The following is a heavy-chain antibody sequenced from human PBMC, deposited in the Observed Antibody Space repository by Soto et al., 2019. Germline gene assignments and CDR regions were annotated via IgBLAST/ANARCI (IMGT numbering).Heavy chain of an antibody. D-gene: IGHD2-21*02. Sequence: PGGYLELAYAASGFTFSSFAVSWVRQARGKGLEWVSEISGSGGRTNYADAVKGRFTFSRDNSKNTLYLQMNSLRAEDTAVYYCAKSGQVTGPFDSWGQGTMVTVSS. V-gene: IGHV3-23*01. CDR3: AKSGQVTGPFDS. CDR1: GFTFSSFA. CDR2: ISGSGGRT. J-gene: IGHJ4*02.